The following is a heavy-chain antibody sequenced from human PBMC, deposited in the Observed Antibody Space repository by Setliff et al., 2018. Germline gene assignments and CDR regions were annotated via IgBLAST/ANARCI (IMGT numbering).Heavy chain of an antibody. CDR2: ISSSSSYI. CDR1: GFTFSSYS. V-gene: IGHV3-21*01. D-gene: IGHD5-18*01. CDR3: ARAADSYGPPRSYMDV. J-gene: IGHJ6*03. Sequence: GGSLRLSCAASGFTFSSYSLNWVRQAPGKGLEWVSSISSSSSYIYYADSVQGRFTISRDNAKNSLYLQMNSLRAEDTTVYYCARAADSYGPPRSYMDVWGKGTTVTDS.